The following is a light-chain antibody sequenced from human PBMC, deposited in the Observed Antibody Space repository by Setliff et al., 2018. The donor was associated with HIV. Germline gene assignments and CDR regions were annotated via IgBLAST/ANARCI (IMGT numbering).Light chain of an antibody. CDR2: DDN. Sequence: QRLTISCTGSSSNIGARFSVHWYQHLPGAAPKLLIYDDNNRPSGVPDRFSGSKSGTSASLATTGLQAEDEADYYCQSYDSSLTGYVFGTGTKVTVL. J-gene: IGLJ1*01. V-gene: IGLV1-40*01. CDR3: QSYDSSLTGYV. CDR1: SSNIGARFS.